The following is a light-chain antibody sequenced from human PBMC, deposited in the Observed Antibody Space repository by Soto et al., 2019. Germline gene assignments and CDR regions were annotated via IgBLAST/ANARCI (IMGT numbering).Light chain of an antibody. V-gene: IGKV4-1*01. CDR1: QSVLYSSNNKNY. CDR3: QQYYSTLFT. CDR2: WAS. Sequence: DIVLTQSPDSLAVSLGERATINCKSSQSVLYSSNNKNYLAWYQQKPGQPPKLLIYWASTRESGVPDRFSGSGSGTDFTLTISRRQAEDVAVYYCQQYYSTLFTFGPGTKVDIK. J-gene: IGKJ3*01.